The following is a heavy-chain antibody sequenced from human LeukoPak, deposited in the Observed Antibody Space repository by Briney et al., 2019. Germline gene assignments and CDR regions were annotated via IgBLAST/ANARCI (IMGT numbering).Heavy chain of an antibody. Sequence: SETLSLTCAVYGGSLSGYYWSWIRQPPGKGLEWIGEINHSGSTNYNPSLKSRVTISVDTSKNQFSLKLSSVTAADTAVYYCARHVRYSSGWYGNAFDIWGQGTMVTVSS. CDR2: INHSGST. V-gene: IGHV4-34*01. D-gene: IGHD6-19*01. CDR3: ARHVRYSSGWYGNAFDI. CDR1: GGSLSGYY. J-gene: IGHJ3*02.